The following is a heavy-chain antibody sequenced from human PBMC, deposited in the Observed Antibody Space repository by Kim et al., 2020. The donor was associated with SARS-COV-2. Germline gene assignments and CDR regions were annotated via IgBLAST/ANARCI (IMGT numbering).Heavy chain of an antibody. Sequence: YAAAYGGSVKGRFTISRDDSRKMAYLQMNSLKTEDAALYYCRATTDYFDYWGQGTLVTVSS. J-gene: IGHJ4*02. D-gene: IGHD4-4*01. V-gene: IGHV3-73*01. CDR2: YAA. CDR3: RATTDYFDY.